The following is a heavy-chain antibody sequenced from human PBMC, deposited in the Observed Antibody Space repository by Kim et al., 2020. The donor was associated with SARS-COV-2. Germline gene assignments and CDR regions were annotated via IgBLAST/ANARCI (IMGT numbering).Heavy chain of an antibody. CDR2: IYPGDSDT. D-gene: IGHD2-15*01. CDR3: ARLGVADCSGGSCHLRGFDY. V-gene: IGHV5-51*01. Sequence: GESLKISCKGSGYSFTSYWIGWVRQMPGKGLEWMGIIYPGDSDTRYSPSFQGQVTISADKSISTAYLQWSSLKASDTAMYYCARLGVADCSGGSCHLRGFDYWGQGTLVTVYS. J-gene: IGHJ4*02. CDR1: GYSFTSYW.